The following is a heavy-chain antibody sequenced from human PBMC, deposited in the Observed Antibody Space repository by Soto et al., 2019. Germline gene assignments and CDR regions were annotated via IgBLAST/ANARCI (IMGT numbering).Heavy chain of an antibody. J-gene: IGHJ6*02. CDR3: ARIDCTGNNCNHYYHYGMDV. CDR1: GFTFYTYG. V-gene: IGHV3-33*01. Sequence: QEQLVESGGGVVQPGRSLRLSCAASGFTFYTYGMHWVRQVPGKGLQWVAVIWYDGGTKYYADSVRGRFTVSRDNSKNTLYLQMNSLRDEDTAGYYCARIDCTGNNCNHYYHYGMDVWGQGTTVTVSS. D-gene: IGHD2-8*02. CDR2: IWYDGGTK.